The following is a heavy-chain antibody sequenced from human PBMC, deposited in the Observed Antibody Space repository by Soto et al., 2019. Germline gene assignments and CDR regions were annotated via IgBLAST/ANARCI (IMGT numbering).Heavy chain of an antibody. CDR3: TTDSGMSPYSFDY. J-gene: IGHJ4*02. CDR1: GFTFSNAW. Sequence: WWSLRLSCSTSGFTFSNAWVGWFRQAPEKGLEWVGRIMSKTDGGTTDYAAPVKGRFTISRDDSKSTLYLQMNSLKTEDTAFYYCTTDSGMSPYSFDYWGQGTLVTVSS. CDR2: IMSKTDGGTT. D-gene: IGHD1-26*01. V-gene: IGHV3-15*01.